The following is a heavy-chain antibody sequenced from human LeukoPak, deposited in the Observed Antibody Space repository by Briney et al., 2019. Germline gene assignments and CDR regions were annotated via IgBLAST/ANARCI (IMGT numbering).Heavy chain of an antibody. D-gene: IGHD2-8*01. J-gene: IGHJ6*02. CDR1: GFTFSSYG. Sequence: GRSLRLSCAASGFTFSSYGMHWVRQAPGKGLEWVAVIWYDGSNKYYADSVKGRFTISRDNSKNTLYLQMNSPRAEDTAVYYCARDGDCTNGVCYMGYYYGMDVWGQGTTVTVSS. V-gene: IGHV3-33*01. CDR3: ARDGDCTNGVCYMGYYYGMDV. CDR2: IWYDGSNK.